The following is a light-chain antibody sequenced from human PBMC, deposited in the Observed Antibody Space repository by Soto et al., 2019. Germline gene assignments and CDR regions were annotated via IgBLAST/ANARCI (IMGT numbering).Light chain of an antibody. Sequence: EILFTQYPGCLSWSPGVGATNSCRGSQSGSSNYLAWYPQKPGQAPRLLIDGASIRATGIPDRFSGRGSGTDFTLTISRLEPEDFAVYYCQQYGSSPGTFGQWTKVDIK. CDR2: GAS. CDR3: QQYGSSPGT. CDR1: QSGSSNY. J-gene: IGKJ1*01. V-gene: IGKV3-20*01.